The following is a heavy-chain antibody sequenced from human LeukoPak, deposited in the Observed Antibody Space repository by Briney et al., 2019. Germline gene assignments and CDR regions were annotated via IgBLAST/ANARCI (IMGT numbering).Heavy chain of an antibody. CDR1: GFTFSSFG. D-gene: IGHD1-1*01. CDR2: IYSGGET. Sequence: GGSLRLSCAASGFTFSSFGMSWVRQAPGKGLELVSVIYSGGETYYADSVKGRFTISRDNSKNTLYLQMNSLRAEDTAVYYCASGRWNDGIAKWGQGTLVTVSS. V-gene: IGHV3-53*01. CDR3: ASGRWNDGIAK. J-gene: IGHJ4*02.